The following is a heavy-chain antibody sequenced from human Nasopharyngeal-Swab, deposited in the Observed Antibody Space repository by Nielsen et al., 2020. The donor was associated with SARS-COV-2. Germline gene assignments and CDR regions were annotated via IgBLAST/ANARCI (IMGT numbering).Heavy chain of an antibody. CDR2: IGVTSSTR. CDR1: GFIFSNYN. V-gene: IGHV3-48*04. Sequence: GESLKISCAASGFIFSNYNMNWVRQAQGKGLEWVSYIGVTSSTRYYADSLRGRFTISRDNAKNSLYLQMNSLRAEDTAVYYCARGGSSWPHWYFDLWGRGTLVTVSS. CDR3: ARGGSSWPHWYFDL. D-gene: IGHD6-13*01. J-gene: IGHJ2*01.